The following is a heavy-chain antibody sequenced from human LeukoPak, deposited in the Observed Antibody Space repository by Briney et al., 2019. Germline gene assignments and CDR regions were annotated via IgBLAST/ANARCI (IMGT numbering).Heavy chain of an antibody. CDR3: TRDSQDSYVYYMVV. D-gene: IGHD3-10*02. Sequence: NPGRSLRLSCAVSGFTFSRYWMSWVRQAPGKGLEWVANINQDGSVKYYVDSVKGRFTISRDSAKNSLYLQMNSLRAKDTAVYYCTRDSQDSYVYYMVVWGKGTTVTVSS. V-gene: IGHV3-7*01. CDR1: GFTFSRYW. J-gene: IGHJ6*03. CDR2: INQDGSVK.